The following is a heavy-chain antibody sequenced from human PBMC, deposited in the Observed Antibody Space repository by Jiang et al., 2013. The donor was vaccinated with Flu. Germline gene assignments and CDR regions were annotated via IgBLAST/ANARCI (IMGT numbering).Heavy chain of an antibody. CDR2: IYYSGST. CDR1: GGSISSYF. Sequence: GPGLVKPSETLSLTCTVSGGSISSYFWSWIRQPPGKGLEWIGYIYYSGSTNYNPSLKSRVTISVDTSKSQFSLKLSSVTAADTAVYYCARMSPTVVTPIRGYYYDMDVWGQGTTVTVSS. J-gene: IGHJ6*02. D-gene: IGHD4-23*01. V-gene: IGHV4-59*01. CDR3: ARMSPTVVTPIRGYYYDMDV.